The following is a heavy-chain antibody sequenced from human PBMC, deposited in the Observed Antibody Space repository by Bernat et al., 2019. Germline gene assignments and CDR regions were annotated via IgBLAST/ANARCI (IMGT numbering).Heavy chain of an antibody. CDR3: AKDLIAAAGGDY. CDR1: GFTFSSYG. Sequence: QVQLVESGGGVVQPGRSLRLSCAASGFTFSSYGMHWVRQAPGKGLEWVAVISYDGSNKYYADSVKGQFTISRDNSKNTLYLQMNSLRAEDTAVYYCAKDLIAAAGGDYWGQGTLVTVSS. CDR2: ISYDGSNK. V-gene: IGHV3-30*18. J-gene: IGHJ4*02. D-gene: IGHD6-13*01.